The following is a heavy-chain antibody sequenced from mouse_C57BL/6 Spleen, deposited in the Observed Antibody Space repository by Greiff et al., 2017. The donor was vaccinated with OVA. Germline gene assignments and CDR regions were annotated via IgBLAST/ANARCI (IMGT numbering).Heavy chain of an antibody. J-gene: IGHJ2*01. CDR3: ARSNWDVYFDY. V-gene: IGHV1-76*01. CDR1: GYTFTDYY. D-gene: IGHD4-1*01. CDR2: IYPGSGNT. Sequence: VQLQESGAELVRPGASVKLSCKASGYTFTDYYINWVKQRPGQGLEWIARIYPGSGNTYYNEKFKGKATLTAEKSSSTAYMQLSSLTSEDSAVYFCARSNWDVYFDYWGQGTTLTVSS.